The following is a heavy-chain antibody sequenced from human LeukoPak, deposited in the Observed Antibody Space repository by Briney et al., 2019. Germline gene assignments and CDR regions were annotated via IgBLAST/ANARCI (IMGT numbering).Heavy chain of an antibody. Sequence: SETLSLTCTVSGVSISSYHWTWIRQPPGEGLEWIGHIYNSGSTNYNPSLRGRVAISLDTSKNQVSLKLSSVTAADMAMYYCARKGGDGWGQGTLVTVSS. J-gene: IGHJ4*02. D-gene: IGHD2-21*02. CDR2: IYNSGST. CDR3: ARKGGDG. CDR1: GVSISSYH. V-gene: IGHV4-59*01.